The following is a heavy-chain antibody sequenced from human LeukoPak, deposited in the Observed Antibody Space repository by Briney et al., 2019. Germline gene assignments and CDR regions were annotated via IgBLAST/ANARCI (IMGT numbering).Heavy chain of an antibody. V-gene: IGHV5-51*01. CDR2: IYPGDSDT. Sequence: GESLKISCKGSGHSFTSYWIGWVRQMPGKGLEWMGIIYPGDSDTRYSPSFQGQVTISADKSISTAYLQWSSLKASDTAMYYCARHVGIVGATTLLDYWGQGTLVTVSS. CDR1: GHSFTSYW. D-gene: IGHD1-26*01. CDR3: ARHVGIVGATTLLDY. J-gene: IGHJ4*02.